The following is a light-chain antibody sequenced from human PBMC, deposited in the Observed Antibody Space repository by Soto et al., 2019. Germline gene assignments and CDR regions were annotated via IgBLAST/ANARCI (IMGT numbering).Light chain of an antibody. CDR3: HQYSWSPVIFSPLT. CDR2: GVS. J-gene: IGKJ4*01. Sequence: EIELTQTPATLSLSPGERVTLSCRASQNIGDTYLAWYQQKPGQAPRLLIYGVSARGTGISDRFSASGSGTDFNLTNSRLERDDLAVYYCHQYSWSPVIFSPLTFGGGSKVEI. CDR1: QNIGDTY. V-gene: IGKV3-20*01.